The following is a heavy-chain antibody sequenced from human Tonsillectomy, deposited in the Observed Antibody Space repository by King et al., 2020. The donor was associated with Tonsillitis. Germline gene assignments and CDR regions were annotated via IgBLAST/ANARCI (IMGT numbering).Heavy chain of an antibody. CDR2: IYHSGST. CDR3: ARVLSAGYSYAEVSFDY. D-gene: IGHD5-18*01. V-gene: IGHV4-30-2*01. J-gene: IGHJ4*02. Sequence: LQLQESGSGLVRPSQTLSLTCAVSGGSISSGGYSWSWIRQPPGKGLEWIGYIYHSGSTNYNPSLKSRVTMSVDRSKNQFSLKLSSVTAADTAVYYCARVLSAGYSYAEVSFDYWGQGTLVTVSS. CDR1: GGSISSGGYS.